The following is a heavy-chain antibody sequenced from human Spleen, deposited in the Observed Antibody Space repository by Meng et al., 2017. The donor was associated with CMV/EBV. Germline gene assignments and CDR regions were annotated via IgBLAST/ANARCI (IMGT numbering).Heavy chain of an antibody. J-gene: IGHJ3*02. CDR2: INHSGST. CDR1: GGSFSGYY. Sequence: SQTLSLTCAVYGGSFSGYYWSWIRQPPGKGLEWIGEINHSGSTNYNPSLKSRVTISVDTSKNQFSLKLSSVTAADTAVYYCARCRVGATTRRRCAFDIWGQGTMVTVSS. D-gene: IGHD1-26*01. V-gene: IGHV4-34*01. CDR3: ARCRVGATTRRRCAFDI.